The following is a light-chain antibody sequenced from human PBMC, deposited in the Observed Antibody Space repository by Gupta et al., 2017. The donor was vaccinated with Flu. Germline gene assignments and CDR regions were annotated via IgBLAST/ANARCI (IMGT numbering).Light chain of an antibody. V-gene: IGLV1-44*01. CDR2: SDT. Sequence: QSVLNQPPSASGTPGQKGTAPFSGSRSNIGTNTVNGYQQLPGTAPKLLIYSDTQRPSGVPDRFSGSKSGTSASLVISSLQSDEEAVYYCAVWDDTLNGYVAFGGGTRLTV. CDR1: RSNIGTNT. CDR3: AVWDDTLNGYVA. J-gene: IGLJ2*01.